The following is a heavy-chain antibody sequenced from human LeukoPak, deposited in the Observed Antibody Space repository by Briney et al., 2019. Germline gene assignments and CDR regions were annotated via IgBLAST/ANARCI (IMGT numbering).Heavy chain of an antibody. D-gene: IGHD3-22*01. CDR3: SRRWYYYDSSGYPLAFDI. CDR2: ISSSSSSYT. CDR1: GFTFSDYY. V-gene: IGHV3-11*06. Sequence: GGSLRLSCAASGFTFSDYYMSWIRQAPGKGLEWVSYISSSSSSYTNYADSVKGRFTISRDNAKNSLYLQMNSLRGEDSAVDVCSRRWYYYDSSGYPLAFDIWGQGTMVTVSS. J-gene: IGHJ3*02.